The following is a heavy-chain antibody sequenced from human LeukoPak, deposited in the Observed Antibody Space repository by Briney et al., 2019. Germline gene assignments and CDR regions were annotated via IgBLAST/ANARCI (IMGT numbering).Heavy chain of an antibody. V-gene: IGHV3-30*18. Sequence: PGGSLRLSCAASRFTFSNYGMHWVRQAPGKGLEWVAVISYDGSNKYYADSVKGRFTISRDNSKNTLYLQMNNLRAEHTAVYYCAKVDRYYASGSYTYFDYWGQGTLVTVSS. CDR3: AKVDRYYASGSYTYFDY. J-gene: IGHJ4*02. CDR2: ISYDGSNK. D-gene: IGHD3-10*01. CDR1: RFTFSNYG.